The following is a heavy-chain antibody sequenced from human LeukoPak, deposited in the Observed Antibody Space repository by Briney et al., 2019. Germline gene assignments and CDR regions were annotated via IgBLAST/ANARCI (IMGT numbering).Heavy chain of an antibody. CDR1: RHTFISYY. Sequence: GASVKVSCKESRHTFISYYMHWVRQAPGQGLEWMGIINPSGGSTSYAQKLQGRVTMTRDTSTSTVYMELSSLRSEDTAVYYCAIAVNSDAFDIWGQGTMVTVSS. V-gene: IGHV1-46*04. D-gene: IGHD4-11*01. J-gene: IGHJ3*02. CDR3: AIAVNSDAFDI. CDR2: INPSGGST.